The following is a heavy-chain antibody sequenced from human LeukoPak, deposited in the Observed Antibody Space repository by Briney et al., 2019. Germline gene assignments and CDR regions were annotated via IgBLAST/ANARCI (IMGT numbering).Heavy chain of an antibody. Sequence: SETLSLTCTISGGSISTSSYYWGWIRQPPGKGLEWIGSIFYSGSTYYNPSLKSRVTISADTSKNQFSLNLSSVTAADTAVYYCARPATVTTSFWYFDLWGRGTLVTVSS. J-gene: IGHJ2*01. CDR2: IFYSGST. D-gene: IGHD4-17*01. CDR1: GGSISTSSYY. CDR3: ARPATVTTSFWYFDL. V-gene: IGHV4-39*01.